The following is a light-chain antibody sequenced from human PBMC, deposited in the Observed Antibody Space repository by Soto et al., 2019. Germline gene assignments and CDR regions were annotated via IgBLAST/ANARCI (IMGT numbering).Light chain of an antibody. CDR2: GAS. CDR1: QSVSSN. CDR3: QQRSNWPIT. J-gene: IGKJ5*01. Sequence: IVFTQSPGTLSLSPGERATLSCRASQSVSSNFVAGYQEKPGQDPRLLSDGASNRATCIPAMFSGSGSWTDFTLTISSLEPEDLAVYYGQQRSNWPITFGQGTRLEIK. V-gene: IGKV3-11*01.